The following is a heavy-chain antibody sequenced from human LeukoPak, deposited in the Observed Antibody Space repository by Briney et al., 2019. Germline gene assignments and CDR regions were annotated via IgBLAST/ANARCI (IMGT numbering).Heavy chain of an antibody. CDR3: ASSPAPVAVAGQYYFDY. Sequence: ASVKVSCKASGGTFSSYAISWVRQAPGQGLEWMGGIIPIFGTANYAQKFQGRVTITADESTSTAYMELSSLRSEDTAVYYCASSPAPVAVAGQYYFDYWGQGTLVTDSS. CDR1: GGTFSSYA. CDR2: IIPIFGTA. D-gene: IGHD6-19*01. J-gene: IGHJ4*02. V-gene: IGHV1-69*01.